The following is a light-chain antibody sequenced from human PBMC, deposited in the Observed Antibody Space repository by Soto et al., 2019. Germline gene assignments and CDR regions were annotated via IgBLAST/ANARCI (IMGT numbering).Light chain of an antibody. CDR2: RAS. CDR3: QHYNNWPPWT. V-gene: IGKV3-15*01. J-gene: IGKJ1*01. CDR1: QSVSSN. Sequence: EIVMTQSPATLSVSPGERATLSCRASQSVSSNLAWYKQKPGQPPRLLIYRASTRTTGIPARFSGSGSGTKFTLTISSLQSEDFAVYYCQHYNNWPPWTFGQGTKVEIK.